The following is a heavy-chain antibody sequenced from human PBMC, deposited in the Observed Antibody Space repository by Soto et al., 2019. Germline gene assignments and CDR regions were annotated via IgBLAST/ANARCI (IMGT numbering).Heavy chain of an antibody. CDR2: IYHSGST. D-gene: IGHD3-10*02. CDR1: GGSISSGGYS. Sequence: QLQLQESGSGLVKPSQTLSLTCAVSGGSISSGGYSWSWIRQPPGKGLEWIGYIYHSGSTYYNPSLKSRVTISVDRSKNQFSLKLSSVTAADTAVYYCARAAEAHYVDYWGQGTLVTVSS. V-gene: IGHV4-30-2*01. J-gene: IGHJ4*02. CDR3: ARAAEAHYVDY.